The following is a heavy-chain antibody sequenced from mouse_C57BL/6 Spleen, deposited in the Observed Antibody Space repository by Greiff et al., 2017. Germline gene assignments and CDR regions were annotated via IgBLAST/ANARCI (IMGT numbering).Heavy chain of an antibody. Sequence: QVQLQQPGAELVKPGASVKLSCKASGYTFTSYWMHWVKQRPGRGLEWIGRIDPNSGGTKYNEKFKSKATLTVDKPSSPAYMQLSSLTSEDSAVYYCARFGYDEGYYAMDYWGQGTSVTVSS. CDR2: IDPNSGGT. V-gene: IGHV1-72*01. CDR3: ARFGYDEGYYAMDY. CDR1: GYTFTSYW. J-gene: IGHJ4*01. D-gene: IGHD2-2*01.